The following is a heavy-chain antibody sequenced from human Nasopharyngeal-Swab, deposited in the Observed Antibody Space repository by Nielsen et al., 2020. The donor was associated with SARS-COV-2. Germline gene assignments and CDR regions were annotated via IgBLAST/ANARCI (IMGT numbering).Heavy chain of an antibody. CDR1: GGSISSSSYY. D-gene: IGHD3-3*01. CDR3: AREMYYDFWSGYYTGGYYFDY. CDR2: IYYSGST. V-gene: IGHV4-61*01. Sequence: SETLSLTCTVSGGSISSSSYYWSWIRQPPGKGLEWIGYIYYSGSTNYNPSLKSRVTISVDTSKNQFSLKLSSVTAADTAVYYCAREMYYDFWSGYYTGGYYFDYWGQGTLVTVSS. J-gene: IGHJ4*02.